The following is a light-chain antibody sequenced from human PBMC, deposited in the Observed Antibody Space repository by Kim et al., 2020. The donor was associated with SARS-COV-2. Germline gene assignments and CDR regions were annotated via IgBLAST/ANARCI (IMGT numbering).Light chain of an antibody. V-gene: IGKV4-1*01. CDR2: WAS. Sequence: DIVLTQSPDSLAVSLGERATINCKSSQNVLYNSNNKNYLAWYQQKPGQPPKLLIYWASTRGSGVPDRFSGSGSGTDFTLTISSLQAEDVAVYYCQQYYSSRTCGQGTKVDIK. J-gene: IGKJ1*01. CDR1: QNVLYNSNNKNY. CDR3: QQYYSSRT.